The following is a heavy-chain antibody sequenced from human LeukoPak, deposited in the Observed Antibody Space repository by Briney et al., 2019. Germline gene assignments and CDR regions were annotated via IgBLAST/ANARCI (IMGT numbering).Heavy chain of an antibody. Sequence: PSETLSLTCAVSGGSISSSNWWSWVRQPPGKGLEWIGEIYHSGSTNYNPSLKSQVTISVDKSRNQFSLKLSSVTAADTAVYYCARGGSGIAARLYYFDYWGQGTLVTVSS. J-gene: IGHJ4*02. D-gene: IGHD6-6*01. V-gene: IGHV4-4*02. CDR3: ARGGSGIAARLYYFDY. CDR1: GGSISSSNW. CDR2: IYHSGST.